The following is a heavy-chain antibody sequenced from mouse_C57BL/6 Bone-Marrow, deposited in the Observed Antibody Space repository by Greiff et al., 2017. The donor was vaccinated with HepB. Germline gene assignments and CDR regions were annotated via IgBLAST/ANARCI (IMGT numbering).Heavy chain of an antibody. CDR3: ARRTAQATGFAY. Sequence: ESGPGLVKPSQSLSLTCSVTGYSITSGYYWNWIRQFPGNKLEWMGYISYDGSNNYNPSLKNRISITRDTSKNQFFLKLNSVTTEDTATYYCARRTAQATGFAYWGQGTLVTVSA. D-gene: IGHD3-2*02. V-gene: IGHV3-6*01. J-gene: IGHJ3*01. CDR1: GYSITSGYY. CDR2: ISYDGSN.